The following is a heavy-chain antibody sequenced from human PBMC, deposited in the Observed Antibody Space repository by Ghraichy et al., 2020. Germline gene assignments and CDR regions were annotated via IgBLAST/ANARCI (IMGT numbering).Heavy chain of an antibody. J-gene: IGHJ5*02. V-gene: IGHV4-34*07. Sequence: SETLSLTCAVYGGSFNGYYWSWIRPPPGKGLEWIGEVDHSGSTNYNPSLISRVTISIDTSKKQFYLKLNSVTAADTAVYYCVFGGTTSVLFDPWGQGTLVTVSS. D-gene: IGHD3-3*01. CDR2: VDHSGST. CDR1: GGSFNGYY. CDR3: VFGGTTSVLFDP.